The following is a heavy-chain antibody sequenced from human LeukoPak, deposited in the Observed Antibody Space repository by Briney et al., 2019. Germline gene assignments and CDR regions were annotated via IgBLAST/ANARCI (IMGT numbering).Heavy chain of an antibody. CDR2: ITETSRTI. V-gene: IGHV3-48*01. J-gene: IGHJ6*03. Sequence: GGSLRLSCAASGFSFSTYSMNWVRQAPGKGLEWISYITETSRTIYYADSVKGRFTISRDNAKNSLYLQMNSLRAEDTAVYYCARCWDHYSLNYYYYMDVWGKGTTVTVSS. CDR1: GFSFSTYS. CDR3: ARCWDHYSLNYYYYMDV. D-gene: IGHD4-11*01.